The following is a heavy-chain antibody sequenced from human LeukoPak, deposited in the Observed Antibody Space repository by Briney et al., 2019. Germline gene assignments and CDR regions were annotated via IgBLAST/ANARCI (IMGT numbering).Heavy chain of an antibody. CDR2: INPNSGGT. V-gene: IGHV1-2*02. D-gene: IGHD6-13*01. J-gene: IGHJ4*02. Sequence: ASVKVSCKASGYTFTGYYMHWVRQAPGQGLEWMGWINPNSGGTNYAQKFQGRVTMTRDTSITTAYMELRRLTSDDTAVYYCAKNKQQLVPGWAHYFDYWGQGTLVTVSS. CDR3: AKNKQQLVPGWAHYFDY. CDR1: GYTFTGYY.